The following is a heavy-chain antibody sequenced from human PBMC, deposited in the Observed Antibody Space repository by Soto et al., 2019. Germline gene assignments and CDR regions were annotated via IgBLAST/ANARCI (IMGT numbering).Heavy chain of an antibody. CDR1: GFTVSHNY. CDR3: ASGLHSEALYLSLAAS. J-gene: IGHJ5*01. D-gene: IGHD2-8*01. CDR2: IYPGGST. V-gene: IGHV3-66*01. Sequence: EVQLLESGGGLVQPGGSLRLSCAVSGFTVSHNYMSWFRQAPGKGLEWRAVIYPGGSTYYGGSARRRLRISRETSTNTLSLQMDNLRPDDTAVYYCASGLHSEALYLSLAASWGRAIVVTVSP.